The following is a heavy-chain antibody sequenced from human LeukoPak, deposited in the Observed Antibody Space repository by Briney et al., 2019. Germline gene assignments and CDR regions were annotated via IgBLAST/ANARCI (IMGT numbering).Heavy chain of an antibody. Sequence: PGGSLRLSCAASGFTFSSYSMNWVRQAPGKGLVWVSRINSDGSSTSYADSVKGRFTISRDNAKNTLYLQINSLRAEDTAVYYCARAVGATSPTIDYWGQGTLVTVSS. CDR1: GFTFSSYS. V-gene: IGHV3-74*01. CDR3: ARAVGATSPTIDY. D-gene: IGHD1-26*01. CDR2: INSDGSST. J-gene: IGHJ4*02.